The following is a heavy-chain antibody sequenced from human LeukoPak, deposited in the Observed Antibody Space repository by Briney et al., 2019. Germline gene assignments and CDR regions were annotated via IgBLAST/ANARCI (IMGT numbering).Heavy chain of an antibody. V-gene: IGHV4-34*01. CDR3: ARGSGSSYHWNSYYFDY. CDR1: GGSFSGYY. D-gene: IGHD1-26*01. Sequence: PSETLSLTCAVYGGSFSGYYWSWIRQPPGKGLEWIGEINHSGSTNYNPSLKSRVTISVDTSKNQFSLKLSSVTAADTAVYYCARGSGSSYHWNSYYFDYWGQGTLVTVSS. J-gene: IGHJ4*02. CDR2: INHSGST.